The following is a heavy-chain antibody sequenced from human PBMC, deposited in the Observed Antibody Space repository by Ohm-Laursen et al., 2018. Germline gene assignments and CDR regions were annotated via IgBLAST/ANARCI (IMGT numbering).Heavy chain of an antibody. CDR2: ISSSSSTI. V-gene: IGHV3-11*01. J-gene: IGHJ6*02. CDR1: GFTFSDYY. CDR3: AREGTGGYGLDV. Sequence: GSLRLSCAASGFTFSDYYMSWIRQAPGKGLEWVSYISSSSSTIYYADSVKGRFTISRDNAKNSLFLQMNSLRVEDTAVYYCAREGTGGYGLDVWGQGTTVTVSS.